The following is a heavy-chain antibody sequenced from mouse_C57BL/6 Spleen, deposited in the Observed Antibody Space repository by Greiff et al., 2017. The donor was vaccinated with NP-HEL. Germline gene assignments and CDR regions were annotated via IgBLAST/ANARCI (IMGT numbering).Heavy chain of an antibody. V-gene: IGHV1-62-2*01. Sequence: QVQLKESGAELVKPGASVKLSCKAFGYNFTEYTIHWVKQRSGQGLEWIGWFYPGSGSIKYNEKFKDKATLTADKSSSTVYMELSRLTSEDSAVYFCARHEEGTYYYGSHFDYWGQGTTLTVSS. J-gene: IGHJ2*01. CDR3: ARHEEGTYYYGSHFDY. CDR1: GYNFTEYT. D-gene: IGHD1-1*01. CDR2: FYPGSGSI.